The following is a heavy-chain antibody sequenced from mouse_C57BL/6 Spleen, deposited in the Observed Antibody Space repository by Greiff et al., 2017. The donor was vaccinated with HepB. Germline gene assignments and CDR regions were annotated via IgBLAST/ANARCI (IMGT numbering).Heavy chain of an antibody. CDR1: GYAFSSYW. V-gene: IGHV1-80*01. J-gene: IGHJ4*01. CDR2: IYPGDGDT. Sequence: VKLQESGAELVKPGASVKISCKASGYAFSSYWMNWVKQRPGKGLEWIGQIYPGDGDTNYNGKFKGKATLTADKSSSTAYMQLSSLTSEDSAVYFCARRGPTGAMDYWGQGTSVTVSS. CDR3: ARRGPTGAMDY. D-gene: IGHD2-10*01.